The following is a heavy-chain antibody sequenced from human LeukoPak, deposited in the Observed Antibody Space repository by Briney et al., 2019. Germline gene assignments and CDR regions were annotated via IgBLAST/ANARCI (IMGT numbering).Heavy chain of an antibody. CDR1: GFIFRRYS. CDR2: ISETSDSM. CDR3: ARCPYHYYMDV. V-gene: IGHV3-21*01. J-gene: IGHJ6*03. Sequence: GGSLRLSCAASGFIFRRYSMNWVRQAPGKGLEWVSSISETSDSMYYAGSVKGRFTISRDNARNSLFLQINSLRAEDTAVYYCARCPYHYYMDVWGKGTAVTVSS.